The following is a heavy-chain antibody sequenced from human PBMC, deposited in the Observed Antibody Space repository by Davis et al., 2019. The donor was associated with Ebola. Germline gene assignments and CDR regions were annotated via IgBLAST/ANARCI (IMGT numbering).Heavy chain of an antibody. V-gene: IGHV3-30*02. D-gene: IGHD2-8*02. CDR1: GFTFSSYG. CDR2: IRYDGSNK. J-gene: IGHJ6*02. Sequence: GESLKISCAASGFTFSSYGMYWVRQAPGKGLEWVAFIRYDGSNKYYADSVKGRFTISRDNSQNTLSLQMNSLRAEDTAVYYCAEIYWVRYGMDVWGQGTTVTVSS. CDR3: AEIYWVRYGMDV.